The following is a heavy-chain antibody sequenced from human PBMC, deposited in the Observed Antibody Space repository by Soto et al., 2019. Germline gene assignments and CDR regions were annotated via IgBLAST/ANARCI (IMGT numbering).Heavy chain of an antibody. CDR1: GGTFSSYT. J-gene: IGHJ1*01. CDR3: ARDQGLTIAAAGTGDFQH. CDR2: IIPILGIA. Sequence: QVQLVQSGAEVKKPGSSVKVSCKASGGTFSSYTISWVRQAPGQGLEWMGRIIPILGIANYAQKFQGRVTITAAKSTSTAYMELSSLRSEDTAVYYCARDQGLTIAAAGTGDFQHWGQGTLVTVSS. D-gene: IGHD6-13*01. V-gene: IGHV1-69*08.